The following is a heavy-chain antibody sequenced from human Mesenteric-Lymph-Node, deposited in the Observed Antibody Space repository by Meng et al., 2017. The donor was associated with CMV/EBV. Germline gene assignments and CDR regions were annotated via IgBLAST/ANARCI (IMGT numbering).Heavy chain of an antibody. CDR2: FYYSGST. Sequence: SETLSLTCTVSGGSISSSSYYWGWIRQPPGKGLEWIGSFYYSGSTYYNPSLKSRVTISVDTSKNQFSLKLSSVTAADTAVYYCDGYCSSTSCRKSFDYWGQGTLVTVSS. V-gene: IGHV4-39*07. CDR1: GGSISSSSYY. D-gene: IGHD2-2*01. J-gene: IGHJ4*02. CDR3: DGYCSSTSCRKSFDY.